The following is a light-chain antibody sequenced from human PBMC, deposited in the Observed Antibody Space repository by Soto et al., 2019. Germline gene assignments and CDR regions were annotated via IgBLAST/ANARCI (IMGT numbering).Light chain of an antibody. J-gene: IGLJ3*02. Sequence: QSVLTQPPSVSGAPGQRVTISCTGSSSNIGAGYDVHWYQQLPGTAPKLLIHGNSNRPSGVPNRFSGSKSGTSASLALTGLQAEDEADYYCQSYDISLSGWVFGGGTKLTV. V-gene: IGLV1-40*01. CDR2: GNS. CDR1: SSNIGAGYD. CDR3: QSYDISLSGWV.